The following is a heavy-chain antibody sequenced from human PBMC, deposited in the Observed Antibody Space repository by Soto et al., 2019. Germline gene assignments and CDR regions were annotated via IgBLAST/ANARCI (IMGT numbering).Heavy chain of an antibody. V-gene: IGHV1-69*13. J-gene: IGHJ6*02. CDR2: IIPIFGTA. D-gene: IGHD2-2*01. Sequence: SVKVSCKASGGTFSSYAISWVRQAPGQGLEWMGGIIPIFGTANYAQKFQGRVTITADESTGTAYMELSSLRSEETAVYYCAREAKKDIVVVPAARVQYGMDVWGQGTTVTVS. CDR3: AREAKKDIVVVPAARVQYGMDV. CDR1: GGTFSSYA.